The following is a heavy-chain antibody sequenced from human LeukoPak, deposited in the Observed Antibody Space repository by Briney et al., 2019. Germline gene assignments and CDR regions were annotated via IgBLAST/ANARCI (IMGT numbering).Heavy chain of an antibody. CDR3: AKGLVGATIGYFDY. J-gene: IGHJ4*02. D-gene: IGHD1-26*01. CDR1: GFTFSSYA. CDR2: ISGSGGST. V-gene: IGHV3-23*01. Sequence: PGGSLRLSSAASGFTFSSYAMSWVRQAEGPGLEWVSSISGSGGSTYYADSVKGRFTIARDNSKNTLYLQMNSLRAEDTAVYYCAKGLVGATIGYFDYWGQGTLVTVSS.